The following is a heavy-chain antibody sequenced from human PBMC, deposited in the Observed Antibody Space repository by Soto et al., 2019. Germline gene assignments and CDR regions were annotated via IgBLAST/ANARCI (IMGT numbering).Heavy chain of an antibody. D-gene: IGHD3-10*01. V-gene: IGHV3-11*06. CDR2: ISSSSYT. J-gene: IGHJ6*02. Sequence: SVGSVRLSCAASGFTFSDYYMSWIRQAPGKGLEWVSYISSSSYTNYADSVKGRFTISRDNAKNSLYLQMNSLRAEDTAVYYCARVQVLLWFGELFLDGMDVWGQGTTVTVSS. CDR3: ARVQVLLWFGELFLDGMDV. CDR1: GFTFSDYY.